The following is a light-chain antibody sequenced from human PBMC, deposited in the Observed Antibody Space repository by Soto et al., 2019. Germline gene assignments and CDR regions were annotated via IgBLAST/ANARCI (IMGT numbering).Light chain of an antibody. CDR1: QNINNK. J-gene: IGKJ4*01. V-gene: IGKV3-15*01. CDR2: GAS. CDR3: QHYNNWPLT. Sequence: EIVVTQSPATLSLSPGQRATLSCRTSQNINNKLVWYQQKPGQAPRLLIYGASTRATGIPARFSGSGSGTEFTLTISSLQSEDFAVYSCQHYNNWPLTFGGGTNVEIK.